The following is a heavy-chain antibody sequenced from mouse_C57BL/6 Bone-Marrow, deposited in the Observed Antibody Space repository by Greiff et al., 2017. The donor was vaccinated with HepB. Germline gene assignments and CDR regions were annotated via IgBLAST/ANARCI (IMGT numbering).Heavy chain of an antibody. CDR3: ARPFTTVVAKGSDAMDY. CDR1: GYAFTNYL. CDR2: INPGSGGT. V-gene: IGHV1-54*01. D-gene: IGHD1-1*01. Sequence: QVQLQQSGAELVRPGTSVKVSCKASGYAFTNYLIEWVKQRPGQGLEWIGVINPGSGGTNYNEKFKGKATLTADKSSSTAYMQLSSLTSEDSAVYFCARPFTTVVAKGSDAMDYWGQGTSVTVSS. J-gene: IGHJ4*01.